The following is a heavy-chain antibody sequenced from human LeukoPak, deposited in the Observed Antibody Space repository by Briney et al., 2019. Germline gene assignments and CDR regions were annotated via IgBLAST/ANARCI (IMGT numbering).Heavy chain of an antibody. CDR3: AKGSSSSPDY. V-gene: IGHV3-74*01. J-gene: IGHJ4*02. CDR1: GFTFSNNW. CDR2: INGDGSTT. D-gene: IGHD2-2*01. Sequence: GGSLRLSCAASGFTFSNNWMHWVRQAPGKGLVWVSRINGDGSTTAYADSVKGRFTISGDNAKNTLYLQMSSLRAEDTAVYYCAKGSSSSPDYWGPGTLVTVSS.